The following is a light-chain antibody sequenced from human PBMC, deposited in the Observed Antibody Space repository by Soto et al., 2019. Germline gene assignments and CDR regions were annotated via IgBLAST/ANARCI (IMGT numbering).Light chain of an antibody. J-gene: IGKJ2*01. V-gene: IGKV1-27*01. CDR1: PGISNF. CDR3: QKYNSAPYT. CDR2: GAS. Sequence: DVQMTQSPSSLSASVGDRVTITCRASPGISNFVAWYQQKPGKVPKLLVSGASTLQSGVPSRFSGSGSGTDFTLTISNLQPEDVATYHCQKYNSAPYTFGQGTKLEIK.